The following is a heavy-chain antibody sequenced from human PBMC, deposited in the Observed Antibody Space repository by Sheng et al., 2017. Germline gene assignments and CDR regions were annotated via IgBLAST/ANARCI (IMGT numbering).Heavy chain of an antibody. D-gene: IGHD3-22*01. V-gene: IGHV4-38-2*02. J-gene: IGHJ4*02. CDR2: IYHSGST. CDR3: ASGSGSSGYYSFFDY. Sequence: QVQLQESGPGLVKPSETLSLTCTVSGYSISSGYYWGWIRQPPGKGLEWIGSIYHSGSTYYNPSLKSRVTISVDTSKNQFSLKLSSVTAADTAVYYCASGSGSSGYYSFFDYWGQGNAWSPSPQ. CDR1: GYSISSGYY.